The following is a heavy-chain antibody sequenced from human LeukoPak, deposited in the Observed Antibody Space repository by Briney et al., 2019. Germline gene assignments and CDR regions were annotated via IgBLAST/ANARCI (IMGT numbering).Heavy chain of an antibody. Sequence: TSETLSLTCTGSGGSISSYYWSWIRQPPGKGLEWIGYIYYSGSTNYTPSLKSRVTISVDTSKNQFSLKLSSVTAADTAVYYCAGVGATGPFDYWGQGTLVTVSS. D-gene: IGHD1-26*01. CDR1: GGSISSYY. J-gene: IGHJ4*02. V-gene: IGHV4-59*01. CDR2: IYYSGST. CDR3: AGVGATGPFDY.